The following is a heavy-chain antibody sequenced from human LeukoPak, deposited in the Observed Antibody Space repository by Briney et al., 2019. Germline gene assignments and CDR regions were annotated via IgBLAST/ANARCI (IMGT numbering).Heavy chain of an antibody. V-gene: IGHV3-33*01. D-gene: IGHD2-2*01. Sequence: GGSLRLSCAASGFTFSGYGMHWVRQAPGKGLEWVAVIRYDGSNKNYADSVKGRFTISRDNSKNTLYLQMNSLRAEDTAVYYCARDRAAAMEYYYMDVWGKGTTVTVSS. CDR1: GFTFSGYG. J-gene: IGHJ6*03. CDR2: IRYDGSNK. CDR3: ARDRAAAMEYYYMDV.